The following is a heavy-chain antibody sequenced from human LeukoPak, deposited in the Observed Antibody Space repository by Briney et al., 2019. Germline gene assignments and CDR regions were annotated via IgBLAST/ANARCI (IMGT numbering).Heavy chain of an antibody. D-gene: IGHD1-26*01. V-gene: IGHV4-34*01. CDR1: GGSFSGYY. CDR3: ARVEVGAVLFDY. J-gene: IGHJ4*02. CDR2: INHRGST. Sequence: SETLSLTCAVYGGSFSGYYWSWIRQPPGKGLEWIGEINHRGSTNYNPSLKSRVTISVDTSKNQFSLKLSSVTAADTAVYYCARVEVGAVLFDYWGQGTLVTVSS.